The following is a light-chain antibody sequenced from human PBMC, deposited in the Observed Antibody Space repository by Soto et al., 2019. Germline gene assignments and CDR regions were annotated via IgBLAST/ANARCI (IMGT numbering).Light chain of an antibody. CDR3: QQYNSYWT. CDR2: AAS. J-gene: IGKJ1*01. Sequence: DIQMTQSPSSLSASVGDRVIITCRASQSIRKYLNWYQHKPGKVPTLLIYAASSLESGVPSRFSGSGSGTEFTLTISSLQPDDFATYYCQQYNSYWTFGQGTKVDIK. CDR1: QSIRKY. V-gene: IGKV1-5*01.